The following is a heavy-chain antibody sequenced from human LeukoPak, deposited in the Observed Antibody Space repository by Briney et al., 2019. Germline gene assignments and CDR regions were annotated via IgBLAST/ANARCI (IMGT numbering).Heavy chain of an antibody. J-gene: IGHJ3*02. D-gene: IGHD3-10*01. Sequence: PAGGSLRLSCAASGFTFSSYGMHWVRQAPGKGLEWVAVIWYDGSNKYYADSVEGRFTISRDNSKNTLYLQMNSLRAEDTAVYYCARDGALGTMVRGVIITSLRRNAFDIWGQGTMVTVSS. CDR3: ARDGALGTMVRGVIITSLRRNAFDI. V-gene: IGHV3-33*01. CDR2: IWYDGSNK. CDR1: GFTFSSYG.